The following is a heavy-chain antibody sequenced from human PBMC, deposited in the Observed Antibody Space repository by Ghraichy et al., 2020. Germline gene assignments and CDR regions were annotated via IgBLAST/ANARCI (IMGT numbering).Heavy chain of an antibody. CDR3: ARAVVVPAAIRPLPRVGGMDV. V-gene: IGHV4-34*01. J-gene: IGHJ6*02. CDR1: GGSFSGYY. D-gene: IGHD2-2*02. Sequence: SETLSLTCAVYGGSFSGYYWSWIHQPPGKGLEWIGEINHSGSTNYNPSLKSRVTISVDTSKNQFSLKLSSVTAADTAVYYCARAVVVPAAIRPLPRVGGMDVWGQGTTVTVSS. CDR2: INHSGST.